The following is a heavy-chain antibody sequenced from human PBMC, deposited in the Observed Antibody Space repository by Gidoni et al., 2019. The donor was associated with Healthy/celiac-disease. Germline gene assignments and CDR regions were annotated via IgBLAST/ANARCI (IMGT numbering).Heavy chain of an antibody. CDR3: ARAEDYYDSSGYSAHLIDY. J-gene: IGHJ4*02. V-gene: IGHV4-59*01. CDR1: GGSISRYY. CDR2: IYYSGST. Sequence: QVQLQESGPGLVKPSETLSLPCTVSGGSISRYYWSWIRQPPGKGLEWIGYIYYSGSTNYNPSLKSRVTISVDTSKNQFSLKLSSVTAADTAVYYCARAEDYYDSSGYSAHLIDYWGQGTLVTVSS. D-gene: IGHD3-22*01.